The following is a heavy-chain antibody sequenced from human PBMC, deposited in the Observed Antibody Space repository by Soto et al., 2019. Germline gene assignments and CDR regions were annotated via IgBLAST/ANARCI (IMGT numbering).Heavy chain of an antibody. J-gene: IGHJ5*02. CDR3: ARDIATGQIDP. CDR2: INPDNGNT. Sequence: ASVKVSCKASGYTFTRYTMNWVRQGPGQRLEWLGWINPDNGNTKSSQKFQDRVIITRDTSASTAYMDLSSLRSEDTAVYYCARDIATGQIDPWGQGALLTVSS. V-gene: IGHV1-3*01. D-gene: IGHD2-15*01. CDR1: GYTFTRYT.